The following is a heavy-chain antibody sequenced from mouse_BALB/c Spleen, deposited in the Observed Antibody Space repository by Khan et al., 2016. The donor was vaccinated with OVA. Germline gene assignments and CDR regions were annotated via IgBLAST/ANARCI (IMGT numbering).Heavy chain of an antibody. J-gene: IGHJ4*01. CDR1: EYTFTTYV. V-gene: IGHV1S136*01. CDR2: INPYNDDT. D-gene: IGHD2-3*01. CDR3: ARGMGLLRGAMDY. Sequence: VQLKQSGPELVKPGASVKMSCKASEYTFTTYVIHWVKQKPGQGLEWFGYINPYNDDTKYNEKFKDKATLTSDKSSTTAYMEFSSLTSEDSAVYYCARGMGLLRGAMDYWGQGTSVTVSS.